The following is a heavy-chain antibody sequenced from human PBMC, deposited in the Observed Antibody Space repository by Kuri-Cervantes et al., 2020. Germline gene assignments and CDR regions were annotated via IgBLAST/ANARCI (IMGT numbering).Heavy chain of an antibody. Sequence: GESLKISCAASGFTFNRYAMSWVRQAPGKGLEWVGRIKSKTDGGTTDYAAPVKGRFTISRDDSKNTLYLQMNSLKAEDTAVYYCTTSYYDILTGYYLFDYWGQGTLVTVSS. V-gene: IGHV3-15*01. J-gene: IGHJ4*02. CDR2: IKSKTDGGTT. CDR1: GFTFNRYA. CDR3: TTSYYDILTGYYLFDY. D-gene: IGHD3-9*01.